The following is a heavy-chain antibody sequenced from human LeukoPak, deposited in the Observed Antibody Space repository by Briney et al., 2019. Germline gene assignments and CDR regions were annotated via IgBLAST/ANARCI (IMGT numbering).Heavy chain of an antibody. Sequence: GGSLRLFCAASGFTVSSNYMSWVRQAPGKGLEWVSVIYSDLSTYHADSVKGRFTISRDNSKNTLYLHMNSLRAEDTAVYYCARVGSPGWGQGTLVTVSS. D-gene: IGHD3-10*01. CDR3: ARVGSPG. J-gene: IGHJ4*02. V-gene: IGHV3-53*01. CDR2: IYSDLST. CDR1: GFTVSSNY.